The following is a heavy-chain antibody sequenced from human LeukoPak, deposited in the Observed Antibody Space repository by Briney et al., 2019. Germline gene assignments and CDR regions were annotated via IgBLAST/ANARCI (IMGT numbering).Heavy chain of an antibody. CDR3: ASRVAGTTMDV. V-gene: IGHV4-59*11. CDR2: IYHSGST. CDR1: GDSINSLDL. D-gene: IGHD6-19*01. J-gene: IGHJ6*02. Sequence: PSETLSLTCTVSGDSINSLDLWSWIRQPPGKGLEWIGNIYHSGSTRYSPSLKSRVTISIDTSKNQFSLKLSSVTAADTAVYYCASRVAGTTMDVWGQGTTVTVSS.